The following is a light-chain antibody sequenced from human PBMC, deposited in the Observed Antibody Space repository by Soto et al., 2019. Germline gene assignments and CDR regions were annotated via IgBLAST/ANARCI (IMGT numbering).Light chain of an antibody. Sequence: DIQMTQSPSSLSASVGDRATITCRTSQSISIYLNWYQHKPGIAPKLLIYGASRLQSGVPSRFSGSESGTDFTLTISSLQPEDFATYYCQQSYSIPWTFGQGTTGDIK. CDR1: QSISIY. CDR3: QQSYSIPWT. CDR2: GAS. J-gene: IGKJ1*01. V-gene: IGKV1-39*01.